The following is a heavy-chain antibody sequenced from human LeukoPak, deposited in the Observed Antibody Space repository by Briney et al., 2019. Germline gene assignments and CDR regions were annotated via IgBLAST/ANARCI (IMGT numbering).Heavy chain of an antibody. Sequence: SETLSLTCTVSGYSLSSGYYWGWIRQPPGKGLEWIGSVDHSGGTYYNPSLRSRVSISVDTSKNQFSLKLSSVTAADTAVYYCARDYMATIFDYWGQGTLVTVSS. D-gene: IGHD5-24*01. CDR3: ARDYMATIFDY. CDR2: VDHSGGT. CDR1: GYSLSSGYY. J-gene: IGHJ4*02. V-gene: IGHV4-38-2*02.